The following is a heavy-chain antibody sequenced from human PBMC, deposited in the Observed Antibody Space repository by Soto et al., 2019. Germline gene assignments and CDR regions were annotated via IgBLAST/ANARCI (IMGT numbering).Heavy chain of an antibody. CDR1: GFTFSSYW. CDR3: ARDHLVLEPNPLYYYYGMDV. Sequence: GGSLRLSCAASGFTFSSYWMHWVRQAPGKGLVWVSRINSDGSSTSYADSVKGRFTISRDNAKNTLYLQMNSLRAEDTAVYYCARDHLVLEPNPLYYYYGMDVWGQGTTVTVSS. J-gene: IGHJ6*02. D-gene: IGHD2-15*01. CDR2: INSDGSST. V-gene: IGHV3-74*01.